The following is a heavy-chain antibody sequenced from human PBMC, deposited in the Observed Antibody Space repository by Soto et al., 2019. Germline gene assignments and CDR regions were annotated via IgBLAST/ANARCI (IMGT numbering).Heavy chain of an antibody. Sequence: QVQLVESGGGVVQPGRSLRLSCAASGFTFSSYAMHWVRQAPGKGLEWVAVISYDGSNKYYADSVKGRFTISRDNSKNTLYLQMNSLRADDTAVYYCTSDLVELTAIDYWCQRTLGTV. D-gene: IGHD2-21*02. V-gene: IGHV3-30-3*01. CDR1: GFTFSSYA. J-gene: IGHJ4*02. CDR3: TSDLVELTAIDY. CDR2: ISYDGSNK.